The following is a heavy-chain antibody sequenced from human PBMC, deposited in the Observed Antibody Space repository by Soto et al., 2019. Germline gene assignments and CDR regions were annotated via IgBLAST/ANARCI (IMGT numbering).Heavy chain of an antibody. V-gene: IGHV4-30-4*01. CDR1: GDYIHVGGYY. J-gene: IGHJ5*02. D-gene: IGHD2-2*01. Sequence: PSEPLSLTCSVSGDYIHVGGYYWTWIRQRPGKGLEWMGYIYYTGKTDYNPSLESRLTMSVDRSKNQFSLRLTSVTAADTAVYFCGRDLTSNANCIDPWGQGTLVTVSS. CDR3: GRDLTSNANCIDP. CDR2: IYYTGKT.